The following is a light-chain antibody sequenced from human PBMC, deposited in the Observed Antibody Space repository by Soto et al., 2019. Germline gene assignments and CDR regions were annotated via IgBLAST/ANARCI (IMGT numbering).Light chain of an antibody. J-gene: IGLJ2*01. Sequence: QSVLTQPPSVSAAPGQTVTISCSGSSSNIGNNYVSWYQQLPGTAPKLLIYDNNKRPSGIPDRFSGSKSGTSGTLDITGLQTGDEADYYSATWDYSLTGEVFGGGTKLTVL. CDR2: DNN. CDR3: ATWDYSLTGEV. V-gene: IGLV1-51*01. CDR1: SSNIGNNY.